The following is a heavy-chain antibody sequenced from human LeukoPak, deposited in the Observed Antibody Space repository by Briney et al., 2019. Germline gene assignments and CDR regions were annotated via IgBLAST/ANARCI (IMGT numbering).Heavy chain of an antibody. J-gene: IGHJ4*02. Sequence: PGGSLRLSCAASGFTFDDYAMHWVRQAQGKGLEWVSGISWNSGSIGYADSVKGRFTISRDNAKNSLYLQMNSLRAEDTALYYCAKAQKAYCSGGSCYSAPFDYWGQGTLVTVSS. V-gene: IGHV3-9*01. D-gene: IGHD2-15*01. CDR2: ISWNSGSI. CDR3: AKAQKAYCSGGSCYSAPFDY. CDR1: GFTFDDYA.